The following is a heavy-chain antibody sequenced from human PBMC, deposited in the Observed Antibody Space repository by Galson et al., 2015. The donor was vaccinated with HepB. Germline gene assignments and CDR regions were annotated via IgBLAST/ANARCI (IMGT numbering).Heavy chain of an antibody. Sequence: SVKVSCKASGYTFTNYDINWVRQATGQGLEWMGWMNTKSGNTGNAQKFQGRVTMTRDTSTSTVYMELSSLRSEDTAVYYCARVWFGEASSPFDYWGQGTLVTVSS. CDR2: MNTKSGNT. CDR1: GYTFTNYD. V-gene: IGHV1-8*01. D-gene: IGHD3-10*01. J-gene: IGHJ4*02. CDR3: ARVWFGEASSPFDY.